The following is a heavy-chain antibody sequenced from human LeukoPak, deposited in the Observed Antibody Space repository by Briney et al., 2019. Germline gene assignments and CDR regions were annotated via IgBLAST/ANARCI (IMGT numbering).Heavy chain of an antibody. Sequence: PSETLSLTCTVSGGSISSGDYYWSWIRQPPGKGLEWIGYIYYSGSTYYNPSLKSRVTISVDTSKNQFSLKLSSVTAADTAVYYRARVTGSLVLYGSDPDYWGQGTLVTVSS. J-gene: IGHJ4*02. CDR3: ARVTGSLVLYGSDPDY. D-gene: IGHD3-10*01. V-gene: IGHV4-30-4*01. CDR2: IYYSGST. CDR1: GGSISSGDYY.